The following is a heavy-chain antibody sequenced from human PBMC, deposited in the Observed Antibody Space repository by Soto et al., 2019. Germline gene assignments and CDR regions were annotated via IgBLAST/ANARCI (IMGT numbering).Heavy chain of an antibody. CDR3: AKDQGVTGAYSYGYDY. J-gene: IGHJ4*02. D-gene: IGHD5-18*01. CDR2: ISGSGRST. V-gene: IGHV3-23*01. CDR1: GFTFSSHA. Sequence: GGSLRLSCAASGFTFSSHAMSWVRQAPAKGLEWVSAISGSGRSTYYADSVKGRFTISRDNSKNTVYLQMNSLRAEDTAVYYCAKDQGVTGAYSYGYDYWGLGTLVTVSS.